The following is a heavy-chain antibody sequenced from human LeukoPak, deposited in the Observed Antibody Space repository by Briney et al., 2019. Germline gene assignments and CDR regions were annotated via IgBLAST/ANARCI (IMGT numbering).Heavy chain of an antibody. CDR1: GGSISSYY. CDR2: VFYSGSA. Sequence: SETLSLTCTVSGGSISSYYWSWIRQPPGKGLSWIGYVFYSGSAYYNPSLKSRVTISIDTSKSQFSLNVNSVTAADTAVYFCARHYCAGGYCSIDYWGQGILVTVSS. D-gene: IGHD2-8*02. J-gene: IGHJ4*02. V-gene: IGHV4-59*08. CDR3: ARHYCAGGYCSIDY.